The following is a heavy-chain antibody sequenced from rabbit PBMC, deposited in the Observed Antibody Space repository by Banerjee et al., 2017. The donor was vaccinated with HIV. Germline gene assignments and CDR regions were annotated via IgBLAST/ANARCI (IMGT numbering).Heavy chain of an antibody. CDR1: GFSFSTYYY. CDR3: ARDPIYYSSGWGESYGMDL. J-gene: IGHJ6*01. D-gene: IGHD4-1*01. Sequence: QSLEESGGDLVKPGASLTLTCTASGFSFSTYYYMCWVRQAPGKGLEWIACIVTSSGSTYYASWAKGRFTISKTSSTTVTLQMTSLTAADTATYFCARDPIYYSSGWGESYGMDLWGQGTLVTVS. CDR2: IVTSSGST. V-gene: IGHV1S40*01.